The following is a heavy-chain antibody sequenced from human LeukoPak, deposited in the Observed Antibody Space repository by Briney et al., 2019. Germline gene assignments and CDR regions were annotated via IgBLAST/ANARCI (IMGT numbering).Heavy chain of an antibody. Sequence: PGGSLRLSCAASGFTFSSYGMHWVRQAPGKGLEWVAVISYDGSNKYYADSVKGRFTISRDNSKNTLYLQMNSLRAEDTAVYYCAKVCLTEQWRGDYWGQGTLVTVSS. D-gene: IGHD6-19*01. V-gene: IGHV3-30*18. CDR3: AKVCLTEQWRGDY. CDR1: GFTFSSYG. J-gene: IGHJ4*02. CDR2: ISYDGSNK.